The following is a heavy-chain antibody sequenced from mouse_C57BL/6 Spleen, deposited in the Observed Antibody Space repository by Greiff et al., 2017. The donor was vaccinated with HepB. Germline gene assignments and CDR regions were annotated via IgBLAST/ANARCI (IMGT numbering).Heavy chain of an antibody. Sequence: VQLQQSGAELVKPGASVKISCKASGYAFSSYWMNWVKQRPGKGREWIGQIYPGDGDTNNNGKFKGKATLTADKSSSTAYMQLSSLTSEGSAVYLCAGGVTTVVDLWGTGTTVTVSS. CDR1: GYAFSSYW. J-gene: IGHJ1*03. D-gene: IGHD1-1*01. V-gene: IGHV1-80*01. CDR2: IYPGDGDT. CDR3: AGGVTTVVDL.